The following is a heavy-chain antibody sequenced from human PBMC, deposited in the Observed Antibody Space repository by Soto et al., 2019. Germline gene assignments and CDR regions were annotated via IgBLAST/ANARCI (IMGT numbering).Heavy chain of an antibody. V-gene: IGHV3-48*01. D-gene: IGHD5-18*01. Sequence: GESLKISCAASGFTFSSYSMNWVRQAPGKGLEWVSYISSSSSTIYYADSVKGRFTISRDNAKNSLYLQMNSLRAEDTAVYYCARDRGYRGPRYYYYYMDVWGKGTTVTVS. J-gene: IGHJ6*03. CDR1: GFTFSSYS. CDR2: ISSSSSTI. CDR3: ARDRGYRGPRYYYYYMDV.